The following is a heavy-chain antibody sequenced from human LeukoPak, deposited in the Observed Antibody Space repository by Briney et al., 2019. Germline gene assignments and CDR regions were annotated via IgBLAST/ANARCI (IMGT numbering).Heavy chain of an antibody. CDR1: GGSISSYY. CDR3: ARDTRYCSSTSCYRSGNWFDP. CDR2: IYTSGST. Sequence: SETLSLTCTVSGGSISSYYWSWIRQPAGKGLEWIGRIYTSGSTNYNPSLKGRVTMSVDTSKNQFSLKLSSVTAADTAVYYCARDTRYCSSTSCYRSGNWFDPWGQGTLVTVSS. D-gene: IGHD2-2*01. V-gene: IGHV4-4*07. J-gene: IGHJ5*02.